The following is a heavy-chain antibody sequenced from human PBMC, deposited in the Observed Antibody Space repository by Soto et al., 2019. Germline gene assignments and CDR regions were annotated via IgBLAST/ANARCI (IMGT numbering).Heavy chain of an antibody. CDR1: GYTFTSYY. CDR2: INPSGGST. Sequence: ASVKVSCKASGYTFTSYYMHWVRQAPGQGLEWMGIINPSGGSTSYAQKFQGRVTMTRDTSTSTVYMELSSLRSEDTAVYYCARAEYYYGSGSYTHFDYWGQGTLVTVS. D-gene: IGHD3-10*01. V-gene: IGHV1-46*01. J-gene: IGHJ4*02. CDR3: ARAEYYYGSGSYTHFDY.